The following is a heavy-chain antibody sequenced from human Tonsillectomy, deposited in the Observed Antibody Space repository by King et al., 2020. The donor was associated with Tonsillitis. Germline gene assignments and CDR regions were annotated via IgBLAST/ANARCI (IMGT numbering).Heavy chain of an antibody. CDR1: GFTFSSYS. J-gene: IGHJ1*01. V-gene: IGHV3-21*01. CDR2: ISSTSSYI. Sequence: VQLVESGGGLVKPGGSLRLSCAASGFTFSSYSMNWVRQAPGKGLEWVSSISSTSSYIYYADSVKGRFTISRDNAKNSLYLQMNSLRAEDTAVYYCARGVPYYDYVWGSYQGYFQHWGQGTLVTVSS. D-gene: IGHD3-16*02. CDR3: ARGVPYYDYVWGSYQGYFQH.